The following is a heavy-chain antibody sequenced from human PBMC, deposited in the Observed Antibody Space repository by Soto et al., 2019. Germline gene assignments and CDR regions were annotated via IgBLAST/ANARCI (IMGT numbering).Heavy chain of an antibody. CDR1: GYTFTSYG. CDR3: ARDPLRARPAETYNWFDP. CDR2: ISAYNGNT. Sequence: ASVKVSCKASGYTFTSYGISWVRQAPGQGLEWMGWISAYNGNTNYAQKLQGRVTMTTDTSTSTAYMELSSLRSDDTAVYYCARDPLRARPAETYNWFDPWGQGTLVTVSS. J-gene: IGHJ5*02. D-gene: IGHD6-6*01. V-gene: IGHV1-18*01.